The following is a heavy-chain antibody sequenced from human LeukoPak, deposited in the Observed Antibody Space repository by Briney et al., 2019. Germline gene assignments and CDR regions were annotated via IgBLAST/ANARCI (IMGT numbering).Heavy chain of an antibody. CDR2: ISGSGHDI. CDR3: ARDALVAARLGWFDP. D-gene: IGHD6-6*01. Sequence: GGSLRLSCVVSGFSFSDSYMTWIRQTPGKGLESLAYISGSGHDIYYTDSVKGRFTISRDNAKNSLYLQMHSLRAEDTALYYCARDALVAARLGWFDPWGQGTLVTVSS. J-gene: IGHJ5*02. CDR1: GFSFSDSY. V-gene: IGHV3-11*01.